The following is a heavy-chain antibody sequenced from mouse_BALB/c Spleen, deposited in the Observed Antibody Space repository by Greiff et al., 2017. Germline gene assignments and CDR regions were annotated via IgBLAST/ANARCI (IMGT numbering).Heavy chain of an antibody. CDR3: ARNPIITTVVARYAMDY. J-gene: IGHJ4*01. CDR1: GFSLSRYS. Sequence: QVQLKESGPGLVAPSQSLSITCTVSGFSLSRYSVHWVRQPPGKGLEWLGMIWGGGSTDYNSALKSRLSISKDNSKSQVFLKMNSLQTDDTAMYYCARNPIITTVVARYAMDYWGQGTSVTVSS. V-gene: IGHV2-6-4*01. CDR2: IWGGGST. D-gene: IGHD1-1*01.